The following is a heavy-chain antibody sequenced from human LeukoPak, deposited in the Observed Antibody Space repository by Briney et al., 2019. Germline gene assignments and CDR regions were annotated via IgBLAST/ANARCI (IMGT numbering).Heavy chain of an antibody. CDR2: ISSSTSTI. V-gene: IGHV3-48*01. J-gene: IGHJ4*02. Sequence: GGSLRLSCAASGFTFSDYSMNWVHQAPGKGLEWVSYISSSTSTIYYADSVRGRFTISRDNAKNSLYLQMNSLRAEDTAVYYCARDRAGGAYHYDSSGYYYWGQGTLVTVSS. D-gene: IGHD3-22*01. CDR1: GFTFSDYS. CDR3: ARDRAGGAYHYDSSGYYY.